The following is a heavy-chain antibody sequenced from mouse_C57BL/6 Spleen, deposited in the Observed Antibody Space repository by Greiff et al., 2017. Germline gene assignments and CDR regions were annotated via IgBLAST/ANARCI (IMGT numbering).Heavy chain of an antibody. D-gene: IGHD1-1*01. CDR1: GYTFTDYN. CDR3: ARDYYGTRYFDV. V-gene: IGHV1-22*01. J-gene: IGHJ1*03. Sequence: EVQLKESGPELVKPGASVKMSCKASGYTFTDYNMHWVKQSHGKSLEWIGYINPNNGGTSYNQKFKGKATLTVNKSSSTAYMELRSLTSEDSAVYYCARDYYGTRYFDVWGTGTTVTVSS. CDR2: INPNNGGT.